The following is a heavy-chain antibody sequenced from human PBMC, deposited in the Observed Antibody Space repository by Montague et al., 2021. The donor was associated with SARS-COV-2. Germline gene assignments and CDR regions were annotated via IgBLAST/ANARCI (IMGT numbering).Heavy chain of an antibody. CDR1: GFKFSDYI. Sequence: SLRLSCATSGFKFSDYIMHWVRQAPGKGLEWVAVIWHDGSNKFDAEAVRGRFTISRDISKNALYLDMNSLRVEDTAVYYCAKNMEAGSLLHWRGPLEYRGPGTLVTVSP. CDR2: IWHDGSNK. V-gene: IGHV3-33*03. CDR3: AKNMEAGSLLHWRGPLEY. D-gene: IGHD3-10*01. J-gene: IGHJ4*02.